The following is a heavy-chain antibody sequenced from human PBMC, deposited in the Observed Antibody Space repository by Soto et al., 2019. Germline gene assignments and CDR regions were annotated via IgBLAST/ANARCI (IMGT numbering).Heavy chain of an antibody. V-gene: IGHV4-30-4*01. J-gene: IGHJ4*02. CDR2: IYYSGST. CDR3: ARGVGDYYDSSGLGFDY. D-gene: IGHD3-22*01. Sequence: QVQLQESGPGLVKPSQTLSLTCTVSGGSISSGDYYWSWIRQPPGKGLEWIGYIYYSGSTYYNPSLKSRVTIRVDTSKNQFSLKLSSVTAADTAVYYCARGVGDYYDSSGLGFDYWGQGTLVTVSS. CDR1: GGSISSGDYY.